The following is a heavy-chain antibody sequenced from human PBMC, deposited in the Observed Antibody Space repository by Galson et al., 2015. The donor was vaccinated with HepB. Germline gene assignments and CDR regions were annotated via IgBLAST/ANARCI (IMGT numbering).Heavy chain of an antibody. CDR2: IIPIFGTA. V-gene: IGHV1-69*13. CDR1: GGTFSSYA. D-gene: IGHD2-21*02. Sequence: SVKVSCKASGGTFSSYAISWVRQTPGQGLEWMGGIIPIFGTANYAQKFQGRVTITADESTSTAYMELSSLRSEDTAVYYCARHKGDHGVYFQHWGQGTLVTVSS. J-gene: IGHJ1*01. CDR3: ARHKGDHGVYFQH.